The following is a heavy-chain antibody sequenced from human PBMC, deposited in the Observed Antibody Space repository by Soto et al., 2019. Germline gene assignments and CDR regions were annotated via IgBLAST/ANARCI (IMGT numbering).Heavy chain of an antibody. V-gene: IGHV3-33*01. J-gene: IGHJ5*02. CDR3: ARDGRYWFAP. CDR2: IWYDGSNK. CDR1: GFTFSSYG. D-gene: IGHD1-26*01. Sequence: QVQLVESGGGVVQPGRSLRLSCAASGFTFSSYGMHWVRQAPGKGLEWVAVIWYDGSNKYYADSVKGRFTISRDNSKSTLYLQMNSLRAEDTAVYYCARDGRYWFAPWGQGTLVTVSS.